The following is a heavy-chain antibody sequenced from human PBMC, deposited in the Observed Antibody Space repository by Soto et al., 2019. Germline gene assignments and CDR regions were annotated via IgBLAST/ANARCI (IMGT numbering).Heavy chain of an antibody. CDR2: IIPIFGTI. V-gene: IGHV1-69*12. Sequence: QVQLLQSGAEVKKPGSSVRVSCEASGGTFRTYAISWVRQAPGQGLEWMGEIIPIFGTINYAQKFQGRLTITADESTATVYTDLISLRSDDTALYYCAKGAVAGTPTSYYYYGMDVWGQGTTVTVSS. CDR1: GGTFRTYA. CDR3: AKGAVAGTPTSYYYYGMDV. J-gene: IGHJ6*02. D-gene: IGHD6-19*01.